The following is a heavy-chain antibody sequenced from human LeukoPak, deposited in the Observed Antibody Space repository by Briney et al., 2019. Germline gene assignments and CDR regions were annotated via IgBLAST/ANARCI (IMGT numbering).Heavy chain of an antibody. CDR3: ARDYVCGSSESDY. Sequence: GGSLRLSCAASGFTFSNYWMTWFRQTPGKGVEWVGNIKQDGSEKYYVDSVKGRFTISRDNAKNSLYLQMTSLRVEDTAIYYCARDYVCGSSESDYWGQGTLVTVSS. D-gene: IGHD3-10*02. CDR2: IKQDGSEK. V-gene: IGHV3-7*01. CDR1: GFTFSNYW. J-gene: IGHJ4*02.